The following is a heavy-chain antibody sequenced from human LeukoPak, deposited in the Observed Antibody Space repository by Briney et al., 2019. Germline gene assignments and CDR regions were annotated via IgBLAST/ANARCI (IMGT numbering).Heavy chain of an antibody. D-gene: IGHD5-18*01. Sequence: GGSLRLSCAASGFTVSSNYMSWVRQAPGRGLEWVSVIYSGGSTYYADSVKGRFTISRDNSKNTLYLQMNSLRAEDTAVYYCAKDRTKNRGVSRGYSYGYAGPYFDYWGQGTLVTVSS. J-gene: IGHJ4*02. CDR3: AKDRTKNRGVSRGYSYGYAGPYFDY. CDR2: IYSGGST. CDR1: GFTVSSNY. V-gene: IGHV3-53*01.